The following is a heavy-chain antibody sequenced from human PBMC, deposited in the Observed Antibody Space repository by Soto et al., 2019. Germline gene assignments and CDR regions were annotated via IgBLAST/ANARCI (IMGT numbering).Heavy chain of an antibody. CDR1: GLNFSSYA. CDR3: ARDRIRAAAGYFDY. CDR2: ISYDGSNK. V-gene: IGHV3-30-3*01. D-gene: IGHD6-13*01. Sequence: GGSMRLSSTASGLNFSSYAMHWISKATGKGLEWVAVISYDGSNKYYADSVKGRFTISRDNSKNTLYLQMNSLRAEDTAVYYCARDRIRAAAGYFDYLGQGTLVTVSS. J-gene: IGHJ4*02.